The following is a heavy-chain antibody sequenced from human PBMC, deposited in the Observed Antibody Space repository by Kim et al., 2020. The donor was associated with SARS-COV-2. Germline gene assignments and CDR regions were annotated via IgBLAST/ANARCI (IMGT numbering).Heavy chain of an antibody. CDR3: ARDPGDRPHYYDYVWGSYRSYNWFDP. Sequence: GGSLRLSCAASGFTFSSYSMNWVRQAPGKGLEWVSYISSSSSTIYYADSVKGRFTISRDNAKNSLYLQMNSLRDEDTAVYYCARDPGDRPHYYDYVWGSYRSYNWFDPWGQGTLVTVSS. CDR1: GFTFSSYS. V-gene: IGHV3-48*02. D-gene: IGHD3-16*02. J-gene: IGHJ5*02. CDR2: ISSSSSTI.